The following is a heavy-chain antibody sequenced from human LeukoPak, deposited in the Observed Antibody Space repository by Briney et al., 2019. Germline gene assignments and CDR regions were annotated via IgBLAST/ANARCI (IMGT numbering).Heavy chain of an antibody. CDR2: ISYDGSLK. V-gene: IGHV3-30*18. J-gene: IGHJ4*02. Sequence: GGSLRLSCAASGFTFSSYGMHWVRQAPGKGLEWVAVISYDGSLKYYADSVKGRFTISRDNSKNTLYLQMNSLRAEDTAVYFCAKDPSNLGPIDYWGQGTLVTVSS. CDR3: AKDPSNLGPIDY. CDR1: GFTFSSYG. D-gene: IGHD7-27*01.